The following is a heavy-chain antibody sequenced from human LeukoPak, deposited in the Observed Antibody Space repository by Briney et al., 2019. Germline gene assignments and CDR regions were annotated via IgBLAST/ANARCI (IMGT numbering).Heavy chain of an antibody. V-gene: IGHV1-69*01. CDR3: ARGTGINWFDP. CDR1: GGTFSSYA. D-gene: IGHD1-1*01. Sequence: ASVKVSCKASGGTFSSYAISWVRQAPGQGLEWMGGIIHIFGTANYAQKFQGRVTITADESTSTAYMELSSLRPEDTAVYYCARGTGINWFDPWGQGTLVTVSS. CDR2: IIHIFGTA. J-gene: IGHJ5*02.